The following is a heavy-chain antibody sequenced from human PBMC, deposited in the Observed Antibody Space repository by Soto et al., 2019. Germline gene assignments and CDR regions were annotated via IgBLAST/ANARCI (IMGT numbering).Heavy chain of an antibody. CDR3: ARRDNYFDD. CDR2: ISYTGST. J-gene: IGHJ4*02. D-gene: IGHD2-15*01. Sequence: PSETLSLTCTVSGASISSYSWSWIRQPPGKGLEWIGYISYTGSTGYNPSLKSRVTISLDTSKNQFSLKLSSVTAADTAVYFCARRDNYFDDWGQGTLVTVSS. V-gene: IGHV4-59*08. CDR1: GASISSYS.